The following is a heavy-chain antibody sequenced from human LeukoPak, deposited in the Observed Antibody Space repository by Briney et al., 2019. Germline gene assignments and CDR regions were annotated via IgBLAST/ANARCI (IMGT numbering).Heavy chain of an antibody. V-gene: IGHV4-4*07. J-gene: IGHJ5*02. D-gene: IGHD6-19*01. CDR2: IYTSGST. CDR1: GGSISSYY. CDR3: AREPVAVAGIPTWFDP. Sequence: SETLSLTCTVSGGSISSYYWSWIRQPAGKGLEWIGRIYTSGSTNYNPSLKSRVTMSVDTSKNQFSLKLSSMTAADTAVYYCAREPVAVAGIPTWFDPWGQGTLVTVSS.